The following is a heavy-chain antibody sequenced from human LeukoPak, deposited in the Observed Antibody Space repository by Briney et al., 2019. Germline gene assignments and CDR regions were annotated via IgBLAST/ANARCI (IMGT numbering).Heavy chain of an antibody. V-gene: IGHV4-39*01. CDR3: AKHRMWLVGLDY. CDR2: VHFSGAT. D-gene: IGHD6-19*01. CDR1: AASINTDNY. J-gene: IGHJ4*02. Sequence: SETLSLTCTVSAASINTDNYWGWIRQSPGKGLELIGSVHFSGATHYNPSLKSRVAIALDTSKNQFSLELNSVTAADTAIYYCAKHRMWLVGLDYWGQGTLVTVSS.